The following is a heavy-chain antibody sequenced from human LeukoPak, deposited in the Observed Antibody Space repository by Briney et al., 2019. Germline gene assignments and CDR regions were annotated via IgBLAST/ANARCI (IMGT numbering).Heavy chain of an antibody. V-gene: IGHV3-74*01. J-gene: IGHJ4*02. CDR3: ARVSSSVSKPLDY. Sequence: GGSLRLSCAASGFTFSSYWMHWVRQAPGKGLVWVSRNSDGSTTTYADSVKGRFTISRDNAKNTLYLQMNSLRAEDTAVYYCARVSSSVSKPLDYWGQGPLVTVSS. CDR2: NSDGSTT. CDR1: GFTFSSYW.